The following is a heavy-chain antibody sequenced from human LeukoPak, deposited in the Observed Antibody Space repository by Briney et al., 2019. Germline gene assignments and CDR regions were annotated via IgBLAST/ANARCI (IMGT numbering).Heavy chain of an antibody. CDR1: QFTFSNSD. D-gene: IGHD6-19*01. Sequence: PGGSLRLSCAASQFTFSNSDMSWVRQAPGNGLEWVSVIYSGGSTYYADSVKGRFTISRDNSKNTLYLQMNSLRAKDTAVYYCARDRDSSGWYYFDYWGQGTLVTVSS. CDR3: ARDRDSSGWYYFDY. J-gene: IGHJ4*02. V-gene: IGHV3-66*01. CDR2: IYSGGST.